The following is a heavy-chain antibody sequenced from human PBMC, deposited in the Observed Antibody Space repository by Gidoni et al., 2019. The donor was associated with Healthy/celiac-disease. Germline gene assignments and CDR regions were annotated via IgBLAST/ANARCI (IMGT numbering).Heavy chain of an antibody. V-gene: IGHV3-49*04. D-gene: IGHD4-17*01. Sequence: EVQLVESGGGLVQPGRSLRLSCTASGFTFGDYAMSWVRQAPGKGLEWVGFIRSKAYGGTTEYAASVKGRFTISRDDSKSIAYLQMNSLKTEDTAVYYCTRSESSYGGAFDIWGQGTMVTVSS. CDR1: GFTFGDYA. CDR2: IRSKAYGGTT. CDR3: TRSESSYGGAFDI. J-gene: IGHJ3*02.